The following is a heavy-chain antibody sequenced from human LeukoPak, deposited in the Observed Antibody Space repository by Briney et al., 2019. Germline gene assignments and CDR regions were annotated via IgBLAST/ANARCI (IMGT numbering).Heavy chain of an antibody. CDR2: INHSGST. CDR1: GGSFSGYY. J-gene: IGHJ6*02. Sequence: SETLSLTYAVYGGSFSGYYWSWIRQPPGKGLEWIGEINHSGSTNYNPSLKSRVTISVDTSKNQFSLKLSSVTAADTAVYYCARVPTVTQYYYYYGMDVWGQGTTVTVSS. D-gene: IGHD4-17*01. CDR3: ARVPTVTQYYYYYGMDV. V-gene: IGHV4-34*01.